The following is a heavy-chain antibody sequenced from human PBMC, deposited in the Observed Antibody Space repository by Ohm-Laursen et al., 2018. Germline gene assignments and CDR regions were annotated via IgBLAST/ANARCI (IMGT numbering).Heavy chain of an antibody. V-gene: IGHV3-74*01. Sequence: SLRLSCAASAFTFSSYVMNWVRQAPGKGLVWVSRINSDGSSTSYADSVKGRFTISRDNAKNTLYLQMNSLRAEDTAVYYCARDPADFWSGKRGAFDIWGQGTMVTVSS. CDR2: INSDGSST. J-gene: IGHJ3*02. D-gene: IGHD3-3*01. CDR3: ARDPADFWSGKRGAFDI. CDR1: AFTFSSYV.